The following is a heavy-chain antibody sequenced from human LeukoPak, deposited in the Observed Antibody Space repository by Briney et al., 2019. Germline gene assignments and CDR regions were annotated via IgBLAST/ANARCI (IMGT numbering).Heavy chain of an antibody. D-gene: IGHD1/OR15-1a*01. V-gene: IGHV4-4*07. CDR1: GGSISSYY. CDR3: ARGWLEQPFNFDY. Sequence: SETLSLTCTVSGGSISSYYWNWIRQPAGKGLEWIGRIYNSGSTIYYPSLKSRVTMSVDTSKNQFSLKLSSVTAADTAVYYCARGWLEQPFNFDYWGQGTLVTVSS. J-gene: IGHJ4*02. CDR2: IYNSGST.